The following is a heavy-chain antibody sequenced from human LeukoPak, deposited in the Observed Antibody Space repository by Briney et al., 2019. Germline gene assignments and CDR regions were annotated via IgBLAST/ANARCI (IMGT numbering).Heavy chain of an antibody. Sequence: SERLSLTCTVSDYSISSDYYYGWIRQPPGKGLEWIGSIYHTGSTYYNPSLRSRVTISLDTSKNQFSLKLSSVTAADTAVYYCARHYDILTGYYFYFQHWGQGTLVTVSS. V-gene: IGHV4-38-2*02. CDR1: DYSISSDYY. CDR2: IYHTGST. CDR3: ARHYDILTGYYFYFQH. D-gene: IGHD3-9*01. J-gene: IGHJ1*01.